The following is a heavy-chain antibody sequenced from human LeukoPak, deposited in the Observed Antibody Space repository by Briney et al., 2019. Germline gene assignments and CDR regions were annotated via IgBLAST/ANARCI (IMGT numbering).Heavy chain of an antibody. D-gene: IGHD2-2*01. J-gene: IGHJ4*02. Sequence: AASVKVSFKASGYTFTAYYLHWVRQAPGQGLEWMGWINSNSGDTNSAQKFQGRVTMTRDTSISTASMELSRLRSDDTAVYYCARGLRGSPAFDCWGQGTLVTVSS. CDR3: ARGLRGSPAFDC. CDR2: INSNSGDT. CDR1: GYTFTAYY. V-gene: IGHV1-2*02.